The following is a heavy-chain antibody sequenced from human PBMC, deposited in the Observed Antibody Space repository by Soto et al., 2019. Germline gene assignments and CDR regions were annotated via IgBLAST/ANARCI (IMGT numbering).Heavy chain of an antibody. V-gene: IGHV1-8*01. CDR2: LNPNSVNT. J-gene: IGHJ6*02. Sequence: QVQLVQSGAEVKKPGASVKVSCKASGYTFTSYDISWVRQATGQGLEWMGRLNPNSVNTAYAQKFQGRVTMTRNTSISTAYMELSSLRSEYTAVYYCARTTPYSYSAMDVWGQGTTVTVSS. CDR1: GYTFTSYD. D-gene: IGHD1-1*01. CDR3: ARTTPYSYSAMDV.